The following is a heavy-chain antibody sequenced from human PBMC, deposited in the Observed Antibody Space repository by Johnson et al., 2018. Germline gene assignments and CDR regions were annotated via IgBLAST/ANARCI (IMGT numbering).Heavy chain of an antibody. J-gene: IGHJ4*02. CDR2: IWYDGSNK. CDR3: AKERVLRYFDWPEN. CDR1: GFTFSSYG. Sequence: QVQLVQSGGGVVQXGRSLRLSCAASGFTFSSYGMHWVRQAPGKGLEWVAVIWYDGSNKYYADSVKGRFTISRDNSKNTLYLQMSSLRPADTAVYYCAKERVLRYFDWPENWGQGTLVTVSS. D-gene: IGHD3-9*01. V-gene: IGHV3-33*06.